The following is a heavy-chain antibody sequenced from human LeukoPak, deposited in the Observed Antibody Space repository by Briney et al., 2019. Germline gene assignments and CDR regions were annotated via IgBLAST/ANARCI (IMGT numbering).Heavy chain of an antibody. CDR3: ARDRIKTSSGSSPPGY. D-gene: IGHD1-26*01. Sequence: ASVKVSCKASGYTFTSYGISWVRQAPGQGLEWMGWISAYNGNTNYAQKLQGRVTMTTDTSTSTAYMELRSLRSDDTAVYYCARDRIKTSSGSSPPGYWGQGTLVTVSS. CDR2: ISAYNGNT. J-gene: IGHJ4*02. V-gene: IGHV1-18*01. CDR1: GYTFTSYG.